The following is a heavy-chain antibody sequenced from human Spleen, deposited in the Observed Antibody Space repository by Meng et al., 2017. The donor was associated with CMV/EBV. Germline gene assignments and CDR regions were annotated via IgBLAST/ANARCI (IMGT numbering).Heavy chain of an antibody. D-gene: IGHD6-19*01. CDR3: ARDHDPYSSGWYVDY. CDR2: ISYDGSNK. J-gene: IGHJ4*02. CDR1: GFTFSSYS. Sequence: GESLKISCAASGFTFSSYSMNWVRQAPGKGLEWVAVISYDGSNKYYADSVKGRFTISRDNSKNTLYLQMNSLRAEDTAVYYCARDHDPYSSGWYVDYWGQGTLVTVSS. V-gene: IGHV3-30*03.